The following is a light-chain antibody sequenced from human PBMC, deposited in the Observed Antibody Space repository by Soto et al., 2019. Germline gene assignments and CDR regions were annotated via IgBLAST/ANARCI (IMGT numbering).Light chain of an antibody. J-gene: IGKJ4*01. CDR1: QSISNS. Sequence: ETVLTQSPATLSLSPGERATLSCRASQSISNSLAWYQHKPGQAPRLLIYDAYNRATGIPARFSGSGSGTDFTLTISSLEPADFAVYYCQQRGNWPLFGGGTKVEIE. CDR2: DAY. V-gene: IGKV3-11*01. CDR3: QQRGNWPL.